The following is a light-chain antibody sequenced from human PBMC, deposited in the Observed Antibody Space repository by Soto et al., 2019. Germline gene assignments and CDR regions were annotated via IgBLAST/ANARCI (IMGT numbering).Light chain of an antibody. J-gene: IGKJ1*01. CDR1: QSVVSNW. Sequence: EIVLTQSPGTVSLSPGERAALSCRASQSVVSNWFAWYQQKPGQAPRLLIPGPSHRAAGTPDRFSGSGSGTDFTLTISRLEPEDFAVYYCQHYVTSSWTFGQGTKVEIK. V-gene: IGKV3-20*01. CDR2: GPS. CDR3: QHYVTSSWT.